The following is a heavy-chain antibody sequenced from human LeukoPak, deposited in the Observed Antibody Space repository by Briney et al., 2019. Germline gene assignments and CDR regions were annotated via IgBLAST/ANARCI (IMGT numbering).Heavy chain of an antibody. CDR3: AGTASNPPHFDY. CDR1: GVTASSKY. V-gene: IGHV3-53*01. CDR2: IYSGGGT. Sequence: PGGSLRLSCAASGVTASSKYMSWGRPAPGEGPEWGSVIYSGGGTYYAGSVKGRFTISRDNSKNTVYLQMNSLRAEDTAVYYCAGTASNPPHFDYWGQGTLVTVFS. J-gene: IGHJ4*02. D-gene: IGHD4-11*01.